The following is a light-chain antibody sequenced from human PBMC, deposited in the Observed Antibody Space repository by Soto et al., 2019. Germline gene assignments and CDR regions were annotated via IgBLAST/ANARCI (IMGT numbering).Light chain of an antibody. CDR3: QQYYNWPPYT. CDR2: GAP. CDR1: QSVSSN. V-gene: IGKV3-15*01. Sequence: EIVMTQSPATLSVSPGETATLSCRASQSVSSNLAWYQQKPGQAPRLVIYGAPTRATGIPARFSGSGSGTEFTLTIRSMQSEDFAVFYCQQYYNWPPYTFGQGTKLEIK. J-gene: IGKJ2*01.